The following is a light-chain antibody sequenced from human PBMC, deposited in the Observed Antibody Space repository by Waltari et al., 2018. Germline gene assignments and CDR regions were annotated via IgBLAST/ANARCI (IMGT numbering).Light chain of an antibody. CDR2: GKN. Sequence: SSELTQDPAVSVALGQTVRITCQGDSLRSCYATWYQQKAGQGPILVMYGKNNRPSGIPDRFSGSSSGNTASLTIPGAQAEDEADYYCHCRDTSGTHWVFGGGTKLTVL. V-gene: IGLV3-19*01. CDR1: SLRSCY. J-gene: IGLJ3*02. CDR3: HCRDTSGTHWV.